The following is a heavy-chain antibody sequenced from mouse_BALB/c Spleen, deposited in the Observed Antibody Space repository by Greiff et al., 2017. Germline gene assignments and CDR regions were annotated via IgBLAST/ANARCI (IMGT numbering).Heavy chain of an antibody. J-gene: IGHJ4*01. CDR2: ISYDGSN. CDR1: GYSITSGYY. CDR3: ARGRGEFFAMDY. Sequence: DVQLQESGPGLVKPSQSLSLTCSVTGYSITSGYYWYWVRQFPGNKLEWMGYISYDGSNNYNPSLKNRISITRDTSKNQCFLKLNSVTTEDTATYYCARGRGEFFAMDYWGQGTSVTVSS. V-gene: IGHV3-6*02.